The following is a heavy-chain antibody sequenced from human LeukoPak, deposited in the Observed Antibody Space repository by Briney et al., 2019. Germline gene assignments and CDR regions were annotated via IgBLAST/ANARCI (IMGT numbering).Heavy chain of an antibody. J-gene: IGHJ4*02. CDR2: ISSSSSTI. Sequence: PGGSLRLSCAASGFTFSSYSMNWVRQAPGKGLEWVSYISSSSSTIYYADSVKGRFTISRDNAKNSLYLQMNSLRAEDTAVYYCAREGYYYGSGSHLDYWGQGTLVTVSS. V-gene: IGHV3-48*01. D-gene: IGHD3-10*01. CDR1: GFTFSSYS. CDR3: AREGYYYGSGSHLDY.